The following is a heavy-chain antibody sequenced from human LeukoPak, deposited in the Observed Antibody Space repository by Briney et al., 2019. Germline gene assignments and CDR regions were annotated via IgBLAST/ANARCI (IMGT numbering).Heavy chain of an antibody. CDR3: ARQRFLEWYFDY. CDR2: ISASGNT. Sequence: PSETLSLTCTVSGGSISNYYWSWIRQPAGKGLEWIGRISASGNTNYNPSLKSRVTMSVDTSMNLFAPKLSSVTAADTAVYYCARQRFLEWYFDYWGQGTLVTVSS. V-gene: IGHV4-4*07. CDR1: GGSISNYY. D-gene: IGHD3-3*01. J-gene: IGHJ4*02.